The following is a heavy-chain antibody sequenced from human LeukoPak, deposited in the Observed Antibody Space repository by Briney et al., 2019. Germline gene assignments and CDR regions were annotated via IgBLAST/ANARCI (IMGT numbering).Heavy chain of an antibody. V-gene: IGHV3-23*01. CDR3: ARLAGSSGWLFDY. D-gene: IGHD6-19*01. Sequence: GGSLRLSCAASGFTFSTYAMNWVRQAPGKGLEWVSGISGSGCSTYYADSVKGRFTISRDNSKNTLYLQMNSLRAEDTAVYYCARLAGSSGWLFDYWGQGTLVTVSS. J-gene: IGHJ4*02. CDR2: ISGSGCST. CDR1: GFTFSTYA.